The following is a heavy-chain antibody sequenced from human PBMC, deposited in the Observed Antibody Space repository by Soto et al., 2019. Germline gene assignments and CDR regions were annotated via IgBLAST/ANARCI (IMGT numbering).Heavy chain of an antibody. V-gene: IGHV5-51*01. D-gene: IGHD3-3*01. CDR2: IYPGDSDT. Sequence: GESLKISCKGSGYSFTSYWIGWVRQMPGKGLEWMGIIYPGDSDTRYSPSFQGQVTISADKSISTAYLQWSSLKASDNAMYYRARWVFYTFFGGLSPNWFAPWGRGTRVTVSP. CDR3: ARWVFYTFFGGLSPNWFAP. CDR1: GYSFTSYW. J-gene: IGHJ5*02.